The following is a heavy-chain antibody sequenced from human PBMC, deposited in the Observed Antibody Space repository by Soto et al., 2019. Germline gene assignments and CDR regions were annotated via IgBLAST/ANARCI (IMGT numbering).Heavy chain of an antibody. CDR2: ISSSSSTI. V-gene: IGHV3-48*04. CDR3: ARDARDIVVVVAAAGDAFDI. Sequence: GGSLRLSCAASGFTFSSYSMNWVRQAPGKGLEWVSYISSSSSTIYYVDSVKGRFTISRDNAKNSLYLQMNSLRAEDTAVYYCARDARDIVVVVAAAGDAFDIWGQGTMVPVSS. J-gene: IGHJ3*02. CDR1: GFTFSSYS. D-gene: IGHD2-15*01.